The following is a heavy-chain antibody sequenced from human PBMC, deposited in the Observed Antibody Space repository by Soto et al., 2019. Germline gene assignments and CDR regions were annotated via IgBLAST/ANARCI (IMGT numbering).Heavy chain of an antibody. CDR3: AIVRVTDSPLDH. Sequence: QVHLVESGGGVVQPGTSLTLTCTASGFTFRSSGMHWVRQAPGKGLEWLAFLAYVGSQKFYADSVKGRFSISRDNTKNTLYLHMSSLTAEDTAIYYCAIVRVTDSPLDHWGPGTLVTVSS. CDR1: GFTFRSSG. J-gene: IGHJ4*02. CDR2: LAYVGSQK. D-gene: IGHD2-21*02. V-gene: IGHV3-30*03.